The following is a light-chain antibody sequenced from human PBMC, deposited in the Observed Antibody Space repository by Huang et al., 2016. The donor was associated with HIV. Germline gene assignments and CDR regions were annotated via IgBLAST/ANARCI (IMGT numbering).Light chain of an antibody. V-gene: IGKV4-1*01. CDR3: HQFYSTPQT. Sequence: DIVMTQSPDSLAVSLGERATIRCKSSQSLLYSSNNKNYLAWYQQTPGRPPKLLIYWSTTREYGVPGRFSGSGSGTDFTLTISSLQAEDVAVYYCHQFYSTPQTFGQGTRVEIK. J-gene: IGKJ1*01. CDR2: WST. CDR1: QSLLYSSNNKNY.